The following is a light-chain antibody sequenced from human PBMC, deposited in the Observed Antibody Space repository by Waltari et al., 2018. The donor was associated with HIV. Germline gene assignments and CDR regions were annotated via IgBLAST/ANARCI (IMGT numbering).Light chain of an antibody. CDR2: DVI. CDR3: SSHAGSKVV. J-gene: IGLJ2*01. CDR1: SSDVGGYNY. Sequence: QSALTQPPSASGSPGQSVTISCTGTSSDVGGYNYVSWHQQHPGKAPKLMIYDVIKRPSGVPDRFSGSKSGNTASLTVSWLQPEDEADYYCSSHAGSKVVFGGGTRLTVL. V-gene: IGLV2-8*01.